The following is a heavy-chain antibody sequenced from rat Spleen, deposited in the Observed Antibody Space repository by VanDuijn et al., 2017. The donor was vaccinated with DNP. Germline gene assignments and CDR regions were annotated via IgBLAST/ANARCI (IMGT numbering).Heavy chain of an antibody. Sequence: EVKLVESGGGLVQPGRSLKLSCEVSRFTISDYDMAWVRQAPTKGLEWVASISTSGGSTYYRDSVKGRFTVSRDNAKSTLYLQMDSLRSEDTATYYCARRTYYGYGYFDYWGQGVMVTVSS. CDR2: ISTSGGST. CDR3: ARRTYYGYGYFDY. D-gene: IGHD1-7*01. CDR1: RFTISDYD. V-gene: IGHV5-25*01. J-gene: IGHJ2*01.